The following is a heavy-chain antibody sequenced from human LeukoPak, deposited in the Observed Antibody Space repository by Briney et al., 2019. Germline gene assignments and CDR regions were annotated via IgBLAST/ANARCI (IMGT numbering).Heavy chain of an antibody. D-gene: IGHD2-2*02. CDR3: ARDPVVPAAIENYGMDV. V-gene: IGHV1-46*01. J-gene: IGHJ6*02. CDR1: GYTFTSYY. CDR2: INPSGGST. Sequence: ASVNVSCKASGYTFTSYYMHWVRQAPGQGLEWMGVINPSGGSTSYAQKFQGRVTMTRDTSTSTVYMELSSLRSEDTAVYYCARDPVVPAAIENYGMDVWGQGTTVTVSS.